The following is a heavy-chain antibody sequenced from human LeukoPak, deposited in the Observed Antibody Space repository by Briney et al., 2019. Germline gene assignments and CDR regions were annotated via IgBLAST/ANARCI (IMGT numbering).Heavy chain of an antibody. V-gene: IGHV4-39*01. D-gene: IGHD3-22*01. CDR2: IYYGGST. Sequence: TSETLSLTCTVSGGSISSSSYHWGWIRQPPGKGLEWIGTIYYGGSTYYNPSLKSRVTISVDTSKKQFSLKLTSVTAADAAVYYCARLGDYYDSSRYFDAFDIWGQGTMVTVFS. CDR3: ARLGDYYDSSRYFDAFDI. J-gene: IGHJ3*02. CDR1: GGSISSSSYH.